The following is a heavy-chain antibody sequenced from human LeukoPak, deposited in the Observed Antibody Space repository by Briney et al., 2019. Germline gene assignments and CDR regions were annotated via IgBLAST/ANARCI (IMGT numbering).Heavy chain of an antibody. CDR2: IKQDGYEK. V-gene: IGHV3-7*01. Sequence: GGSLRLSCAASGFTFSGYWMSWVRQTPEKGLEWVANIKQDGYEKYYVDSVRGRFTISRDNAKNSLYLQMNSLRADDTAIYYCARDKIVGPTTLDYWGQGTLVTVSS. D-gene: IGHD1-26*01. CDR1: GFTFSGYW. CDR3: ARDKIVGPTTLDY. J-gene: IGHJ4*02.